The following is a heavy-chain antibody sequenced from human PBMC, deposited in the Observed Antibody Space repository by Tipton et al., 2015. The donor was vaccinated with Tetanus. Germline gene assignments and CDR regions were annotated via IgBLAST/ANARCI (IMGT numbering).Heavy chain of an antibody. CDR1: GDSVSSDNAS. CDR3: ARATAAVQGIINHFDY. V-gene: IGHV6-1*01. D-gene: IGHD3-10*01. CDR2: TYYRSKWYN. J-gene: IGHJ4*02. Sequence: LVKPTQTLSLTCVISGDSVSSDNASWNWIRQSPSRGLEWLGRTYYRSKWYNDYAVSVQSRITISPDTSKNHFSLHLNSVTPEDTAVYYCARATAAVQGIINHFDYGGQGTLVTVSS.